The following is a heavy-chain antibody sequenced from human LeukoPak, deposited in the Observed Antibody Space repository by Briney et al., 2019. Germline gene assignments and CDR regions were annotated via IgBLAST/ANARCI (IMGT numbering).Heavy chain of an antibody. CDR3: ARCRIAAAAATMVNWFDP. Sequence: SETLSPTCAVYGGSFSGYYWSWIRQPPGKGLEWIGEINHSGSTNYNPSLKSRVTISVDTSKNQFSLKLSSVTAADTAVYYCARCRIAAAAATMVNWFDPWGQGTLATVSS. D-gene: IGHD6-13*01. V-gene: IGHV4-34*01. CDR2: INHSGST. CDR1: GGSFSGYY. J-gene: IGHJ5*02.